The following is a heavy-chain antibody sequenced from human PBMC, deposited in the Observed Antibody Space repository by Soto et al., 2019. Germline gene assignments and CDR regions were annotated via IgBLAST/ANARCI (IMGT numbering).Heavy chain of an antibody. CDR2: VYFSGRT. J-gene: IGHJ6*02. CDR1: GGPISNYY. CDR3: ANPYDLGAKGVEV. V-gene: IGHV4-59*01. Sequence: SETLSLTCTVSGGPISNYYWSWIRQPPGKGLEWIGYVYFSGRTNYRPSLESRLTISVDTSKNQFSLKLSSVTAADTAVYYCANPYDLGAKGVEVWGQGTRVTVSS. D-gene: IGHD3-16*01.